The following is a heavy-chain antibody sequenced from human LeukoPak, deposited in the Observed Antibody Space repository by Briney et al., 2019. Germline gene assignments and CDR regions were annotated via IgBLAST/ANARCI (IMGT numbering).Heavy chain of an antibody. J-gene: IGHJ4*02. V-gene: IGHV3-23*01. CDR2: IGSRGQYT. D-gene: IGHD1-26*01. CDR3: ARDPDDRGGTRDF. Sequence: GGSLRLSCGDSGATFSSYAMNWVRQAPGKGLEWVSVIGSRGQYTHYVDSVQGRFIISRDNSKNTLYLEMNRLRFEDTAVYYCARDPDDRGGTRDFWGQGTLVTVS. CDR1: GATFSSYA.